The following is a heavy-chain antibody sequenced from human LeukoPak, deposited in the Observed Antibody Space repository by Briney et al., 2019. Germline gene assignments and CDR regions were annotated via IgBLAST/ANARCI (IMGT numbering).Heavy chain of an antibody. CDR3: AREWGHYYDA. J-gene: IGHJ3*01. Sequence: GASVKVSCKASGYSFTTYGITWVRQAPGQGLEWMGWVSPYNGNTNYAQHLQGRVTMTTDTSTTTAYMELRSLRSDDTAIYYCAREWGHYYDAWGQGTMVTLSS. CDR1: GYSFTTYG. V-gene: IGHV1-18*01. CDR2: VSPYNGNT. D-gene: IGHD3-22*01.